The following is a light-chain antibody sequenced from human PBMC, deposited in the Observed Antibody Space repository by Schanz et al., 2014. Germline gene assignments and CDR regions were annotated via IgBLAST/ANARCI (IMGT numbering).Light chain of an antibody. CDR3: QQSYSTPPLT. CDR2: AVS. CDR1: QDISNS. V-gene: IGKV1-16*01. J-gene: IGKJ4*01. Sequence: DIQMTQSPSSLSASVGDRVTITCRASQDISNSLGWFQQKPGKAPESLIYAVSTVQSWVPSRFSGSGSGTDFTLTISSLQPEDFATYYCQQSYSTPPLTFGGGTKVEVK.